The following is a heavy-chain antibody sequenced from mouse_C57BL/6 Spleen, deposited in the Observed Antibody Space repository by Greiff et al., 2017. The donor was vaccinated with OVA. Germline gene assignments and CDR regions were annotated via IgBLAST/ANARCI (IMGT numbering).Heavy chain of an antibody. J-gene: IGHJ2*01. V-gene: IGHV1-82*01. Sequence: VQLQQPGAELVKPGASVKISCKASGYAFSSSWMNWVKQRPGKGLEWIGRIYPGDGDTNYNGKFKGKATLTADKSSSTAYMQLSSLTSEDSAVYFCARRDYYGYFDYWGQGTTLTVSS. CDR1: GYAFSSSW. CDR3: ARRDYYGYFDY. D-gene: IGHD1-1*01. CDR2: IYPGDGDT.